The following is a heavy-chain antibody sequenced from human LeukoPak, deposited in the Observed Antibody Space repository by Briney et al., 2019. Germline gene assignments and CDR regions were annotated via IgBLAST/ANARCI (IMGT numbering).Heavy chain of an antibody. Sequence: GESLKISCQGSRYSFTMYWIAWVRQMPGKGLEWMGIIYPGDSTTRYSPSFEGQVTISADKSISTAYLQWTSLKASDTAMYYCARQATVATAGDYWGQGTLVTVSS. D-gene: IGHD6-13*01. CDR1: RYSFTMYW. CDR3: ARQATVATAGDY. V-gene: IGHV5-51*01. J-gene: IGHJ4*02. CDR2: IYPGDSTT.